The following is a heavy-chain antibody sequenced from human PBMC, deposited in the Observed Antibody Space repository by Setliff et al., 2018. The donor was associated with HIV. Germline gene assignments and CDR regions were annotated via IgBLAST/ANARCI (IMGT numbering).Heavy chain of an antibody. Sequence: PGGSLRLSCAASGFAFSGFWMSWARQAPGKGLEWVANINEDGSKRYYVGSVRGRFTISRDNAKGSLYLQMNGLRPEDTAVYYCAKGVKWLDPWGQGTLVTVSS. V-gene: IGHV3-7*03. CDR2: INEDGSKR. D-gene: IGHD3-16*01. J-gene: IGHJ5*02. CDR3: AKGVKWLDP. CDR1: GFAFSGFW.